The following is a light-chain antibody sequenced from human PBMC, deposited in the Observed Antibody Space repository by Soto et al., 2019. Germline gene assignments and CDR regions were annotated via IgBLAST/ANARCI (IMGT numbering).Light chain of an antibody. CDR2: DAS. Sequence: EIVLTQSPATLSLSPGERATLSCRASQSVSSYLAGYQQKPGQAPRLLIYDASNRTTGIPARFSGSGSGTDLTLTISSLEPEDFAVYYCQQRSNWPLTFGGGTKVEIK. J-gene: IGKJ4*01. CDR1: QSVSSY. CDR3: QQRSNWPLT. V-gene: IGKV3-11*01.